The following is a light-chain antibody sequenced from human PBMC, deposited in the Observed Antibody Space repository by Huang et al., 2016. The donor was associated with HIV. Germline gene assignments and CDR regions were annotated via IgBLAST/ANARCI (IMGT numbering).Light chain of an antibody. J-gene: IGKJ1*01. CDR1: QSISSY. CDR3: QQTYSTPWT. CDR2: AAS. Sequence: DIQMTQSPSSLSASVGDRVTITCRASQSISSYLNWYQQRPGKAPKVLIYAASNLQSGVTSRFSGSGSGTDFTLTISSLQPEDFSTYYCQQTYSTPWTFGQGTKVEIK. V-gene: IGKV1-39*01.